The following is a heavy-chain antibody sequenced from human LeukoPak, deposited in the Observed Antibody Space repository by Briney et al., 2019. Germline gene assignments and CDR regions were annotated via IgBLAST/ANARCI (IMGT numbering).Heavy chain of an antibody. CDR3: ARGIGSSIYFDY. D-gene: IGHD6-6*01. Sequence: GGSLRLSCAASGFTFSSYAMTWVRQAPGKGLEWVANIKQDGSEKYYVDSVKGRFTISRDNAKNSLYLQMNSLRAEDTAVYYCARGIGSSIYFDYWGQGTLVTVSS. CDR1: GFTFSSYA. J-gene: IGHJ4*02. CDR2: IKQDGSEK. V-gene: IGHV3-7*03.